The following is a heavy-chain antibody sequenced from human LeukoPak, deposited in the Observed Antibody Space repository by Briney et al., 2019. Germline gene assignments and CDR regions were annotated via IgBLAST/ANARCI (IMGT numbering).Heavy chain of an antibody. CDR2: ILPSFGAT. Sequence: VASVKVSCKASGGTFGSYAISWVRQAPGQGLEWMGGILPSFGATKYSQKFQDRVTITADVSTTTVYMDLTSLSSEDTALYYCARPLNTMVRGITTATDFFSYAMDVWGQGTAVTVSS. CDR3: ARPLNTMVRGITTATDFFSYAMDV. CDR1: GGTFGSYA. V-gene: IGHV1-69*13. D-gene: IGHD3-10*01. J-gene: IGHJ6*02.